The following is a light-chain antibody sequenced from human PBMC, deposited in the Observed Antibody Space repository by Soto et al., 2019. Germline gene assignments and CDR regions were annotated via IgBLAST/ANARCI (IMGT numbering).Light chain of an antibody. CDR2: DNN. J-gene: IGLJ2*01. Sequence: QSVLTQPPSVSGAPGQRVTVSCTGSSSNIGAGYDVHWYQQLPGTAPRLLISDNNNRPSGVPDRFSGSKSGTSASLAISGLRSEDEADYYCAAWDDNLRGYWVFGGGTKLTVL. V-gene: IGLV1-40*01. CDR1: SSNIGAGYD. CDR3: AAWDDNLRGYWV.